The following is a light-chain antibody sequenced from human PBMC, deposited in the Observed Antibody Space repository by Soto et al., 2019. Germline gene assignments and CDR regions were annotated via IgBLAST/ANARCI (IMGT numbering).Light chain of an antibody. CDR2: AAS. CDR3: QQYHTWPIT. Sequence: DIQMTQSPSSLSSSVLDMFTITCLASQSISSYLNWYQQKPGKAPKLLIYAASSLQSGVPSRFSGSGSGTEFTLTISSLQSEDCAIYYCQQYHTWPITFGGGTKVDI. V-gene: IGKV1-39*01. J-gene: IGKJ4*01. CDR1: QSISSY.